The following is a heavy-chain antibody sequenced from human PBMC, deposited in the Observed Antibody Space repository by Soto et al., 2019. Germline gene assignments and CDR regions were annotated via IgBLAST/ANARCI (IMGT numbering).Heavy chain of an antibody. J-gene: IGHJ4*02. CDR1: DGSLSPNY. V-gene: IGHV4-59*08. D-gene: IGHD3-22*01. CDR3: ARLGAYYQALDS. Sequence: PSETLSLTCTVSDGSLSPNYWSWIRQSPGKGLEWIGYIYYAGSTTYNPSLKSRITISLDTSQNEVSLKLSSVIAVVTAVYYCARLGAYYQALDSWGRGTLVTVSS. CDR2: IYYAGST.